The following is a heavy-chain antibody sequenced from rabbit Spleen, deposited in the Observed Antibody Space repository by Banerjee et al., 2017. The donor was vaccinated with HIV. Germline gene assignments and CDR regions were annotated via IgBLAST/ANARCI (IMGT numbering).Heavy chain of an antibody. CDR1: GFSFSGDYW. CDR2: IYAGSSGST. D-gene: IGHD5-1*01. V-gene: IGHV1S45*01. Sequence: QQQLEESGGGLVKPGGTLTLTCTASGFSFSGDYWICWVRQAPGKGLEWIGCIYAGSSGSTYYASWVNGRFTVSKASSTTVTLQMTSLTAADTATYFCASGGSWNYLYLNLWGPGTLVTVS. CDR3: ASGGSWNYLYLNL. J-gene: IGHJ4*01.